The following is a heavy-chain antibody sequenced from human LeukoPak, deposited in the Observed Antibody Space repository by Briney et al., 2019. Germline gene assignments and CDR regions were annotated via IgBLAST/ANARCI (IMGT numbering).Heavy chain of an antibody. Sequence: ASVKVSCKASGGTFSSYAISWVRQAPGQGLEWMGRIIPILGIANYAQKFQGRVTITADKSTSTAYMELSSLRSEDTAVYHCAREYSSSLKNEYYFDYWGQGTLVTVSS. J-gene: IGHJ4*02. CDR1: GGTFSSYA. D-gene: IGHD6-13*01. CDR2: IIPILGIA. V-gene: IGHV1-69*04. CDR3: AREYSSSLKNEYYFDY.